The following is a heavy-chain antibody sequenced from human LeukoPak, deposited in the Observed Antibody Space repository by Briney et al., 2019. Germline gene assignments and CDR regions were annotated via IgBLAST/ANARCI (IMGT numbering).Heavy chain of an antibody. J-gene: IGHJ4*02. V-gene: IGHV3-74*01. CDR3: ARGGYSYGYNPGQIHPFDY. Sequence: GGSLRLSCAASGFTVSTYDMSWVRQAPGKGLVWVSRINSDGSSTSYADSVKGRFTISRDNAKNTLYLQMNSLRAEDTAVYYCARGGYSYGYNPGQIHPFDYWGQGTLVNVSS. CDR1: GFTVSTYD. D-gene: IGHD5-18*01. CDR2: INSDGSST.